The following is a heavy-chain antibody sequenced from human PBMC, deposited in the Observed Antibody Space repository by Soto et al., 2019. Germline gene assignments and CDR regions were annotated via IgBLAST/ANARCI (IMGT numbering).Heavy chain of an antibody. J-gene: IGHJ4*01. Sequence: PGGSLRLSCAASGFTFSNAWINWVRQAPGKGLEWVGRIKSKTDGGTTDFAAPVKGRFAISRDDSKNMVYLQMNSLKTEDTAVYYCTTDSNITSVIVRFDYWGHGTLVTVSS. CDR3: TTDSNITSVIVRFDY. D-gene: IGHD2-2*01. V-gene: IGHV3-15*07. CDR1: GFTFSNAW. CDR2: IKSKTDGGTT.